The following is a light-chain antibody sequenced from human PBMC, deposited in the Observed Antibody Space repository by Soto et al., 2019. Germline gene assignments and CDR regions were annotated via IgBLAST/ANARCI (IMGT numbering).Light chain of an antibody. Sequence: QSVLTQPRSVSGSPGQSVTISCTGTSSDVGTYNYVSWYQQHPGKAPKFIIYDVNKRPSGVPDRFSGSKSGNTVSLAISGLQAEDESDYYCCSYAGRYTLFGGGTQLTVL. CDR3: CSYAGRYTL. J-gene: IGLJ2*01. CDR1: SSDVGTYNY. CDR2: DVN. V-gene: IGLV2-11*01.